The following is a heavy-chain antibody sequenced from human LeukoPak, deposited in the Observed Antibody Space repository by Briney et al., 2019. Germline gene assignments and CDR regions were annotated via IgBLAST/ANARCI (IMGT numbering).Heavy chain of an antibody. CDR1: GFTSSSYA. V-gene: IGHV3-23*01. CDR3: AKGIVGATRKINFFDY. Sequence: AGSLRLSCAASGFTSSSYAMSCVRQAPGKGLEWVSAISSSGGSTYYADSGKGRFTISRDNSKNTLYLQMNSLRDEDTAVYYCAKGIVGATRKINFFDYWGQGTLVTVSS. CDR2: ISSSGGST. J-gene: IGHJ4*02. D-gene: IGHD1-26*01.